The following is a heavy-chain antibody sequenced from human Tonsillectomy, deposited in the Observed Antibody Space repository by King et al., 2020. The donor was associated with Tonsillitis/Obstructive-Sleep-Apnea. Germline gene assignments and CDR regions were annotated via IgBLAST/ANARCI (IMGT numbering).Heavy chain of an antibody. CDR1: GYTFTIYA. Sequence: QLVQSGSELKNPGASVNVSCKASGYTFTIYAMNWVRQAPGQGLEWMGWISTNTGNPTYAQDFTGRFVFSLDTSVSTAYLQISSLKAEDTAVYYCARRYCSGGRCYYDAFDIWGQGTMVTVSS. J-gene: IGHJ3*02. CDR3: ARRYCSGGRCYYDAFDI. D-gene: IGHD2-15*01. V-gene: IGHV7-4-1*02. CDR2: ISTNTGNP.